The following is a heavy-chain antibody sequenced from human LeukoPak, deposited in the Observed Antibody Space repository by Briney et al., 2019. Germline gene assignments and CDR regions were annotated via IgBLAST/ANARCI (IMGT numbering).Heavy chain of an antibody. CDR1: GGSVTSSSFY. CDR3: ARDGVGATTFFDY. D-gene: IGHD1-26*01. CDR2: IYYSGIT. V-gene: IGHV4-39*07. J-gene: IGHJ4*02. Sequence: SETLSLTCTLSGGSVTSSSFYWAWIRQPPGKGLECIGTIYYSGITYYHSSLKSRVTISVDTSKNQFSLKLSSVTAADTAVYYCARDGVGATTFFDYWGQGALVTVSS.